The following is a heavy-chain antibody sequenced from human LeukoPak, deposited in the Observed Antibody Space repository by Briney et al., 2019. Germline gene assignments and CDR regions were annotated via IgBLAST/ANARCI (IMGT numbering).Heavy chain of an antibody. CDR2: INHSGST. J-gene: IGHJ5*02. Sequence: SETLSLTCAVYGGSFSGYYWSWIRQPPGKGLEWIGEINHSGSTNYNPSLKSRVTISVDTSKNQFSLKLSSVTAADTAVYYCARVGIAIGGWFDPWGQGTLVTVSS. CDR1: GGSFSGYY. V-gene: IGHV4-34*01. D-gene: IGHD2/OR15-2a*01. CDR3: ARVGIAIGGWFDP.